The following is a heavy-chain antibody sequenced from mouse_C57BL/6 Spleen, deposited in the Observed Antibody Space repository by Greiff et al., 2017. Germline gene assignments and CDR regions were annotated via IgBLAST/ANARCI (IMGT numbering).Heavy chain of an antibody. CDR2: IDPSDSYT. CDR3: ARRGKDAMDY. V-gene: IGHV1-69*01. CDR1: GYTFTSYW. D-gene: IGHD2-1*01. Sequence: VQLQQPGAELVMPGASVKLSCKASGYTFTSYWMHWVKQRPGQGLEWIGEIDPSDSYTNYNQQFKGKSTLTVDKSSSTAYMQLSSLTSEDSAVYDCARRGKDAMDYWGQGTSVTVSS. J-gene: IGHJ4*01.